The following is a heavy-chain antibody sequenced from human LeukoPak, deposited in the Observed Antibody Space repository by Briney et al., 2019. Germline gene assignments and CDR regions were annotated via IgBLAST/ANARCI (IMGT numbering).Heavy chain of an antibody. V-gene: IGHV4-31*03. CDR2: IYYSGST. J-gene: IGHJ5*02. CDR1: GGSISSGGYY. CDR3: ARGDSYSSSWKGNWFDP. D-gene: IGHD6-13*01. Sequence: SETLCLTCTVSGGSISSGGYYWSWIRQHPGKGLEWIGYIYYSGSTYYNPSLKSRVTISVDTSKNQFSLKLSSVTAADTAVYYCARGDSYSSSWKGNWFDPWGQGTLVTVSS.